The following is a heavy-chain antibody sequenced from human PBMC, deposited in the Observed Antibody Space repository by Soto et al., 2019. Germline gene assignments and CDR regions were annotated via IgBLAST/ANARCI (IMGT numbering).Heavy chain of an antibody. V-gene: IGHV3-48*01. CDR3: ARDLYYILTGKEWYYGIDV. Sequence: GGSLKLSCATSGFTFSSYSMNWVRQAPGKGLEWVSYISSSSSTIYYADSVKGRFTISRDNAKNSLYLQMNSLRAEDTAVYYCARDLYYILTGKEWYYGIDVWAQGNTVTVSS. CDR1: GFTFSSYS. CDR2: ISSSSSTI. J-gene: IGHJ6*02. D-gene: IGHD3-9*01.